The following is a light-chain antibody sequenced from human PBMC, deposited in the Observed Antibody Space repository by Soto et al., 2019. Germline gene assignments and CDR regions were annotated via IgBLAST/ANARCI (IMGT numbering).Light chain of an antibody. CDR1: QGISSW. CDR3: QHYNSYSEA. V-gene: IGKV1-12*01. J-gene: IGKJ1*01. Sequence: DIQMTQSPSSVSASVGYSVTITCRASQGISSWLAWYQQKPGKAPKLLIYAASSLQSGVPSRFSGSGSGTDFALTITSLQAEDFATYYCQHYNSYSEAFGQGTKVDIK. CDR2: AAS.